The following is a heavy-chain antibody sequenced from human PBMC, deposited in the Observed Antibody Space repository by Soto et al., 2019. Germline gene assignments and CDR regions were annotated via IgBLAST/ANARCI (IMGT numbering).Heavy chain of an antibody. Sequence: SETLSLTCTVNGGSLTGYYWSWILQPPGKGLEWIGEVKDGGSTNYSPSLRGRVSISADTSKNHFSLRLNSVTAADTAVYFCARGQEGIVATHWDQGALVTVSS. D-gene: IGHD5-12*01. CDR3: ARGQEGIVATH. V-gene: IGHV4-34*01. J-gene: IGHJ4*02. CDR2: VKDGGST. CDR1: GGSLTGYY.